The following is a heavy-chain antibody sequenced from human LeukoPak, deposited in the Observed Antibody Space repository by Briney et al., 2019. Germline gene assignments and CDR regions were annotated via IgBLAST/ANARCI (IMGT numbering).Heavy chain of an antibody. D-gene: IGHD2-2*01. J-gene: IGHJ4*02. CDR2: INPNSGGT. V-gene: IGHV1-2*02. CDR3: ARDRGYCSSTSCYAFDY. CDR1: GYTFTGYY. Sequence: EASVKVSCKASGYTFTGYYMHWVRQAPGQGLEWMGWINPNSGGTNYAQKFQGRVTMTRDTSISTAYMELSRLRSDGTAVYYCARDRGYCSSTSCYAFDYWGQGTLVTVSS.